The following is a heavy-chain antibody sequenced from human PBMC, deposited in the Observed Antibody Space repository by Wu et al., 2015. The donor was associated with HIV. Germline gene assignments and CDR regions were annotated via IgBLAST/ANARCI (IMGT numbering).Heavy chain of an antibody. Sequence: QVQLVQSGAEVKKPGASVKVSCKASGYTFTSYDINWVRQATGQGLEWMGWMNPNSGNTGYAQKFQGRVTITRNTSISTAYMELSSLRSEDTAVYYCTRGRPNYCSGGSCYNTFDFWGQGTLVTVSS. V-gene: IGHV1-8*03. CDR2: MNPNSGNT. J-gene: IGHJ4*02. CDR1: GYTFTSYD. CDR3: TRGRPNYCSGGSCYNTFDF. D-gene: IGHD2-15*01.